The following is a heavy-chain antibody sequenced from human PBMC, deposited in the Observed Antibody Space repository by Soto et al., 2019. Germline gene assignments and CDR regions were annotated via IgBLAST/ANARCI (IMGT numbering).Heavy chain of an antibody. V-gene: IGHV1-69*13. CDR2: IIPIFGTA. CDR3: ARDIGMATTGAFDI. Sequence: SVKVSCKASGGTFSSYAISWVRQAPGQGLEWMGGIIPIFGTANYAQKLQGRVTITAGESTSTAYMELSSLRSEDTAVYYCARDIGMATTGAFDIWGQGTMVTVSS. CDR1: GGTFSSYA. J-gene: IGHJ3*02. D-gene: IGHD5-12*01.